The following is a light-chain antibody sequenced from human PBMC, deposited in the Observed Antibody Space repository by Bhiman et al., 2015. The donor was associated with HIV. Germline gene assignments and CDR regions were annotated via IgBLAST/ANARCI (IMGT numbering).Light chain of an antibody. Sequence: SYELTQPPSASVSPGQTASITCSGDRLGDKYVCWYQQKPGQSPVLVIYQDIKRPSGIPERFSGSNSGNTATLTISGTQAMDEADYYCQAWDSSTAHVVFGGGTKLTVL. CDR3: QAWDSSTAHVV. V-gene: IGLV3-1*01. CDR2: QDI. J-gene: IGLJ2*01. CDR1: RLGDKY.